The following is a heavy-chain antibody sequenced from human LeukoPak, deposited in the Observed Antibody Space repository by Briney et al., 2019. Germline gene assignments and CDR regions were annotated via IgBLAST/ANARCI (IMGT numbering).Heavy chain of an antibody. CDR3: AREPIVVVPAAIPYYYYYMDV. CDR2: INPSGGST. V-gene: IGHV1-46*03. CDR1: GYTFTSYY. J-gene: IGHJ6*03. D-gene: IGHD2-2*01. Sequence: ASVKVSCKASGYTFTSYYMHWVRQAPGQGLEWMGIINPSGGSTSYAQKFQGRVTMTRDTSTSTVYMELSSLRSEDTAVYYCAREPIVVVPAAIPYYYYYMDVWGKGTTVTVSS.